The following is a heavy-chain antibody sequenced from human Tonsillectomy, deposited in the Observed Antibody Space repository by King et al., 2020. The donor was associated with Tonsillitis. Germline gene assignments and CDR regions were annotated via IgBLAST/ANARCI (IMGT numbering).Heavy chain of an antibody. J-gene: IGHJ4*02. CDR3: ARGSLGPLDY. V-gene: IGHV4-39*07. CDR1: GGSISSNHY. CDR2: VYYSGST. Sequence: QLQESGPGLVKPSETLSLTCTVSGGSISSNHYWGWIRQPPGKGLEWIGSVYYSGSTYYTPSLKSRVTISVDTSKNQFSVKLSSMTVADTAVYYCARGSLGPLDYWGQGTLVTVSS.